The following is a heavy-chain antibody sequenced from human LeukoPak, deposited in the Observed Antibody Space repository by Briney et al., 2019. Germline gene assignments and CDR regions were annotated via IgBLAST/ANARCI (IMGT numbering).Heavy chain of an antibody. J-gene: IGHJ5*01. Sequence: SETLSLTCSVSAYSISSDHSWGWIRQPPGKGLERIANIYHSGSTYYNPSLKSRATVSVDTSKNQFSLKLSSVTAADTAVYYCARVDTSIVLTFDPWGQGTLVTVSS. D-gene: IGHD1-26*01. CDR1: AYSISSDHS. CDR2: IYHSGST. CDR3: ARVDTSIVLTFDP. V-gene: IGHV4-38-2*02.